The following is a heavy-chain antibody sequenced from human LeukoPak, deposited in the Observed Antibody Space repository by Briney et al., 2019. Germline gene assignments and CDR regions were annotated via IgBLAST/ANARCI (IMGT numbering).Heavy chain of an antibody. CDR1: GFTFNYYS. Sequence: GGSLRLSCAASGFTFNYYSMNWVRQAPGKGLEWVSYISSDSDTVFYADSVMGRFTISRDNGQNSLYLQMNSLRAEDTAVYFCARDKVRVGVGALDYWGQGTLVTVSS. CDR3: ARDKVRVGVGALDY. CDR2: ISSDSDTV. J-gene: IGHJ4*02. V-gene: IGHV3-48*01. D-gene: IGHD3-3*01.